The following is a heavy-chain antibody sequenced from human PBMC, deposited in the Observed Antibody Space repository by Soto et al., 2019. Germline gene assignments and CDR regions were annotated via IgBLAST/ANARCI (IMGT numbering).Heavy chain of an antibody. J-gene: IGHJ5*02. V-gene: IGHV3-30*04. CDR3: ARDLQAGTDNVNWFAP. CDR1: GFSISRSA. Sequence: QVQLVESGGGVVQPGRSLRLSCAASGFSISRSAMHWVRQAPGKGLEWVAVIAYDGSNRWYADSAKGRFTISRDNSKNKVYLEMRSLRGEDTDGSSCARDLQAGTDNVNWFAPWGQGTLVTVSS. CDR2: IAYDGSNR. D-gene: IGHD1-1*01.